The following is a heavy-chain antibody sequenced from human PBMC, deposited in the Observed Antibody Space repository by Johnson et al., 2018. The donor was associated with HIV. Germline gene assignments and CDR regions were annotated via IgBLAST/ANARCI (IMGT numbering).Heavy chain of an antibody. V-gene: IGHV3-NL1*01. J-gene: IGHJ3*02. Sequence: QVQLVESGGGVVQPGRSLRLSCAASGFTFSSYAMHWVRQAPGKGLEWVAVIYSGGSTYYADSVKGRFTISRDNAKNSLSLQMNTLRAEDTALYYCVRDWNEAVRAFDIWGQGTMVTVSS. CDR1: GFTFSSYA. CDR3: VRDWNEAVRAFDI. D-gene: IGHD1-1*01. CDR2: IYSGGST.